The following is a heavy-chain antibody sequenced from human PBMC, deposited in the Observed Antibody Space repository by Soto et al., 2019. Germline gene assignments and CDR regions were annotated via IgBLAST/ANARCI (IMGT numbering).Heavy chain of an antibody. J-gene: IGHJ5*02. Sequence: SETLSLTCTVSGGSLNSYYWTWIRQSPGKGLEWIGYVSSTGSTNYNPSLKSRLTMSLDTSTNEVSLNLTSVTAADAAVYFCARFSPPRKSYDSNPGWFDPWGQG. V-gene: IGHV4-59*01. CDR2: VSSTGST. CDR1: GGSLNSYY. D-gene: IGHD3-22*01. CDR3: ARFSPPRKSYDSNPGWFDP.